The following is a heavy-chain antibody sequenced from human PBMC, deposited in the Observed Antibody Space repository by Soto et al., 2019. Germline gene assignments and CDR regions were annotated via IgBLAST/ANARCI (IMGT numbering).Heavy chain of an antibody. Sequence: ASVKVSCKASGGTFSSYAISWVRQAPGQGLEWMGGIIPIFGTANYAQKFQGRVTITADKSTSTAYMELSSLRSEDTAVYYCARGKPLKAAMVPYYFDYWGQGTLVTVSS. CDR1: GGTFSSYA. D-gene: IGHD5-18*01. CDR3: ARGKPLKAAMVPYYFDY. V-gene: IGHV1-69*06. CDR2: IIPIFGTA. J-gene: IGHJ4*02.